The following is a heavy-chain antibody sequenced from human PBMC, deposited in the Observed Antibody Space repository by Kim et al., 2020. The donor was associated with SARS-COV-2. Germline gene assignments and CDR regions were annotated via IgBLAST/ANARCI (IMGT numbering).Heavy chain of an antibody. D-gene: IGHD1-1*01. CDR1: GFTFSTYS. CDR2: ITRSSGYI. CDR3: ARDRASNDIHAFNF. V-gene: IGHV3-21*01. Sequence: GGSLRLSCTASGFTFSTYSMNWVRQAPVKGLEWVSSITRSSGYIYYADSVKGRFTISRDDAKNSLYLQMNSLRAEDTAVYYCARDRASNDIHAFNFWGQGTMVTVSS. J-gene: IGHJ3*01.